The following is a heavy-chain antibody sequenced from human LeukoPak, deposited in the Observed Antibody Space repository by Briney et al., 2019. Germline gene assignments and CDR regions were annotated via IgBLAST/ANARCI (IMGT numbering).Heavy chain of an antibody. V-gene: IGHV1-18*01. CDR1: GYTFTSYG. Sequence: GASVKVSCKASGYTFTSYGISWVRQAPGQGLEWMGWISAYNGNTNYAQKLQGRVTMTTDTSTSTAYMELRSLRSDDTAVYYCGFDSSGDYPDYWGQGTLVTVSS. D-gene: IGHD3-22*01. CDR3: GFDSSGDYPDY. J-gene: IGHJ4*02. CDR2: ISAYNGNT.